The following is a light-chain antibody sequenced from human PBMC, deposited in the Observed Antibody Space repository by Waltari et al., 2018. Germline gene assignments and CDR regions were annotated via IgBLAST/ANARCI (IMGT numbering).Light chain of an antibody. V-gene: IGKV3-11*01. J-gene: IGKJ4*01. CDR2: DTC. CDR3: QQGSILPLT. CDR1: ESVYKY. Sequence: EVVLTQSPVTLSLSAGERASLSCRASESVYKYLAWYQQRPGQPPRLLIYDTCNRAAGVPGRFSGSGYGTDFTLTITSLEADDFAVYFCQQGSILPLTFGGGTRVEIK.